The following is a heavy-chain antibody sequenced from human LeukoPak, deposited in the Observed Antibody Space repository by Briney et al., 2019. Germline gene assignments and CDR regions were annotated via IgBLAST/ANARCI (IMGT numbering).Heavy chain of an antibody. CDR2: IYYSGST. V-gene: IGHV4-30-4*01. D-gene: IGHD6-13*01. CDR3: ARVPGIAAAGDRYFDY. Sequence: SPTPFLSCTVAGGCIGRGDNYGSWIRQPPGKGLEWIGYIYYSGSTYYNPSLKSRVTISVDTSKNHFSLQLNSVTPEDTAMYYCARVPGIAAAGDRYFDYCGQGTLVTVSS. J-gene: IGHJ4*02. CDR1: GGCIGRGDNY.